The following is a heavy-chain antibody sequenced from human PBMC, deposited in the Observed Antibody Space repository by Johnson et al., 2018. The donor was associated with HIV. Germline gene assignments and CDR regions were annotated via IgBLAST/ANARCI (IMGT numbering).Heavy chain of an antibody. J-gene: IGHJ3*02. D-gene: IGHD3-22*01. CDR3: ARGRWLRDAFDI. CDR2: ISGSGGRA. V-gene: IGHV3-23*04. CDR1: GFTFSSYA. Sequence: VQLVESGGVGVQPGGSLRLSCAASGFTFSSYAMSWVRQAPGQGLEWVSAISGSGGRAYYADSVKGRFTISRDNAKNSLYLQMNSLRTEDTAVYYCARGRWLRDAFDIWGQGTMVTVSS.